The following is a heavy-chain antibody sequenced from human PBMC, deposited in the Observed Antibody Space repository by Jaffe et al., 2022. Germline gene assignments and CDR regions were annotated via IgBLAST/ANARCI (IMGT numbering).Heavy chain of an antibody. D-gene: IGHD2-21*01. V-gene: IGHV1-46*03. CDR2: INPSGGST. CDR1: GYTFTSYY. Sequence: QVQLVQSGAEVKKPGASVKVSCKASGYTFTSYYMHWVRQAPGQGLEWMGIINPSGGSTSYAQKFQGRVTMTRDTSTSTVYMELSSLRSEDTAVYYCASSRTFHDAFDIWGQGTMVTVSS. J-gene: IGHJ3*02. CDR3: ASSRTFHDAFDI.